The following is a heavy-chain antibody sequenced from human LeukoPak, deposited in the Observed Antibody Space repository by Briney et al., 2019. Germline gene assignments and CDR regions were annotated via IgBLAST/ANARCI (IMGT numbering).Heavy chain of an antibody. Sequence: PGGSLRLSCAASGFTFSSYGMNWVRQAPGKELEWVSCISTSGSTIYYAESVKGRLTISRDNARNSLYLQMNSLRAEDTAIYYCARDGPGYSFDYWGQGTLVTVSS. J-gene: IGHJ4*02. V-gene: IGHV3-48*03. CDR2: ISTSGSTI. CDR3: ARDGPGYSFDY. CDR1: GFTFSSYG. D-gene: IGHD5-18*01.